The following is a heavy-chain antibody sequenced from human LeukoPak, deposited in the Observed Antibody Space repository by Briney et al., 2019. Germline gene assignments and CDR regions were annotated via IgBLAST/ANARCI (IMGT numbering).Heavy chain of an antibody. V-gene: IGHV3-21*06. D-gene: IGHD3-3*01. CDR3: ARPLLEAPSFLEWFPQHYFAY. J-gene: IGHJ4*02. CDR2: ISSGSSSI. Sequence: PGGSLRLSCAVSGFTFSSYSMNWVRQAPGKGLEWVSSISSGSSSIYYADSVKGRFSISRDNAKNSLYLQMNSLRAEDTAVYYCARPLLEAPSFLEWFPQHYFAYWGQGTLVTVSS. CDR1: GFTFSSYS.